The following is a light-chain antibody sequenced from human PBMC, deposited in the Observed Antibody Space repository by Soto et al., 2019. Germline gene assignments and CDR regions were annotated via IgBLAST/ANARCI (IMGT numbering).Light chain of an antibody. CDR2: YDN. V-gene: IGLV1-36*01. CDR1: SSNIGNNA. Sequence: QSVLTQPPSVSEAPRQRVTISCSGSSSNIGNNAVNWYQQLPGKAPKLLMFYDNLLPSGVSDRFSGSKSGTSASLAISGLQSEDEADYYCAAWDDSLNGYVFGTGTK. J-gene: IGLJ1*01. CDR3: AAWDDSLNGYV.